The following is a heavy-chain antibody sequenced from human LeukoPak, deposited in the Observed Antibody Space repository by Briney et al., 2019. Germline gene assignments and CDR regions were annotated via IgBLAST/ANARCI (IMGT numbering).Heavy chain of an antibody. D-gene: IGHD3-22*01. V-gene: IGHV3-66*02. CDR2: IYSGGST. CDR1: GFTVSSNY. Sequence: GGSLRLSCAASGFTVSSNYMSWVRQAPGKGLEWVSVIYSGGSTYYADSVKGRFTISRDHSKNTLYLQMNSLRAEDTAVYYCARADSSGYYGSYYFDYWGQGTLVTVSS. J-gene: IGHJ4*02. CDR3: ARADSSGYYGSYYFDY.